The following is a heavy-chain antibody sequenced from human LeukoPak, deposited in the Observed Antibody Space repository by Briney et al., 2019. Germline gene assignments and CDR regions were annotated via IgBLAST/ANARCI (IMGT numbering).Heavy chain of an antibody. D-gene: IGHD6-13*01. CDR1: GGSISSSSYY. V-gene: IGHV4-39*01. Sequence: PSETLSLTCTVSGGSISSSSYYWGWIRQPPGKGLEWIGSVYYSGSTYYNPSLKSRVTISVDTSKNQFSLKLSSVTAADTAVYYCARRSAAAAGPAPPDYWGQGTLVTVSS. J-gene: IGHJ4*02. CDR3: ARRSAAAAGPAPPDY. CDR2: VYYSGST.